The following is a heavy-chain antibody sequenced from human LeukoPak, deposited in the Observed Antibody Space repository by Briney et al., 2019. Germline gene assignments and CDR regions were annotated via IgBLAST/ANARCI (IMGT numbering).Heavy chain of an antibody. J-gene: IGHJ5*02. CDR2: INHSGST. V-gene: IGHV4-34*01. CDR1: RFTFSSYS. D-gene: IGHD6-19*01. Sequence: GSLRLSCAASRFTFSSYSMNWVRQPPGKGLEWIGEINHSGSTNYNPSLKSRVTISVDTSENQFSLKLSSVTAADTAVYYCASLIAVAGTIDPWGQGTLVTVSS. CDR3: ASLIAVAGTIDP.